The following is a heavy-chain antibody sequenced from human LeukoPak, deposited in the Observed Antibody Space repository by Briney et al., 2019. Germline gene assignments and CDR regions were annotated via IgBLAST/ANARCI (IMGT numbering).Heavy chain of an antibody. CDR2: ISYDGSNK. V-gene: IGHV3-30*18. CDR3: AKEGRLKMATPSRRIDY. J-gene: IGHJ4*02. CDR1: GFTFSSYG. D-gene: IGHD5-24*01. Sequence: PGGSLRLSCAASGFTFSSYGMHWVRQAPGKGLEWVAVISYDGSNKYYADSVKGRFTISRDNSKNTLYLQMNSLRAEDTAVYYCAKEGRLKMATPSRRIDYWGQGTLVTVSS.